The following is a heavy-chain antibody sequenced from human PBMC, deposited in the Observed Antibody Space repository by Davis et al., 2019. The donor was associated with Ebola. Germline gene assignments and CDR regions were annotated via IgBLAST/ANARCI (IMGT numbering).Heavy chain of an antibody. CDR1: GFTFSSYA. CDR2: ISYDGSNK. D-gene: IGHD1-26*01. V-gene: IGHV3-30-3*01. J-gene: IGHJ6*02. Sequence: GESLKISCAASGFTFSSYAMHWVRQAPGKGLEWVAVISYDGSNKYYADSVKGRFTISRDNSKNTLYLQMNSLRAEDTAVYYCARTAPYSGYYYYGMDVWGQGTTVTVSS. CDR3: ARTAPYSGYYYYGMDV.